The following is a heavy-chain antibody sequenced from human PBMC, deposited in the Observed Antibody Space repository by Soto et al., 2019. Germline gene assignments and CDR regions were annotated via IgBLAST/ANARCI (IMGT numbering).Heavy chain of an antibody. D-gene: IGHD2-2*01. CDR3: ARDKVGYCISTSCYPYGMDV. J-gene: IGHJ6*02. CDR2: ISTDNGNT. CDR1: GYTFTSSG. V-gene: IGHV1-18*01. Sequence: ASVKVSCQASGYTFTSSGISWVRQAPGQGLEWMGWISTDNGNTNYAQHLQGRVSMTTDTSTSTAYMDLRSLRAEDTAVYYCARDKVGYCISTSCYPYGMDVWGQGTTVTAP.